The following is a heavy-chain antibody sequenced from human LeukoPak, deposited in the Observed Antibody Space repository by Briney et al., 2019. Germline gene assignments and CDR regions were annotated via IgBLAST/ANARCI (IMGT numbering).Heavy chain of an antibody. CDR3: ARDVGCSSTTCYFDS. J-gene: IGHJ4*02. CDR1: GFSFDRYT. V-gene: IGHV3-43*01. D-gene: IGHD2-2*01. Sequence: AGGSLRLSCAASGFSFDRYTMHWVRHAPGKGLQWVSLTNWDGSTTYYADSVRGRFTISRDNSKNSLYLQMNSLRTEDTAFYYCARDVGCSSTTCYFDSWGQGALVTVSS. CDR2: TNWDGSTT.